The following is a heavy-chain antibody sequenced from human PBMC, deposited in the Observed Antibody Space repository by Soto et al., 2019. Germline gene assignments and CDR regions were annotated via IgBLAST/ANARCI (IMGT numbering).Heavy chain of an antibody. D-gene: IGHD3-22*01. Sequence: GGSLRLSCAASGFSLSNNGMHWVRQAPGKGLEWAAVISYDGNNKYYADSVKGRFTISRDNSKNTVYLEMNNLRAEDTAMYYCAKGGSGNYLTYYYYYGMDVWDQGTTVTVSS. V-gene: IGHV3-30*18. CDR2: ISYDGNNK. CDR1: GFSLSNNG. J-gene: IGHJ6*02. CDR3: AKGGSGNYLTYYYYYGMDV.